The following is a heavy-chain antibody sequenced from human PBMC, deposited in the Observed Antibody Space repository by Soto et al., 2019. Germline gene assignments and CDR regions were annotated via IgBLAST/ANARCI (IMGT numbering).Heavy chain of an antibody. CDR1: GFTFSSYS. CDR3: ARDLPPYCSGGSCYLTY. V-gene: IGHV3-21*01. J-gene: IGHJ4*02. D-gene: IGHD2-15*01. Sequence: GGSLRLSCAASGFTFSSYSMNWVRQAPGKGLEWVSSISSSSSYIYYADSVKGRFTISRDNAKNSLYLQMNSLRAEDTAVYYCARDLPPYCSGGSCYLTYWGQGTLVTVSS. CDR2: ISSSSSYI.